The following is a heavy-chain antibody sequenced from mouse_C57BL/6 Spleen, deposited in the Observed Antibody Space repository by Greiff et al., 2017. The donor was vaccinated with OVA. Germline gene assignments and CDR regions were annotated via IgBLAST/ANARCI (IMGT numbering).Heavy chain of an antibody. CDR1: GYAFSSYW. CDR2: IYPGDGDT. CDR3: ARSRSDYAMDY. J-gene: IGHJ4*01. Sequence: VQLKESGAELVKPGASVKISCKASGYAFSSYWMNWVKQRPGKGLEWIGQIYPGDGDTNYNGKFKGKATLTADKSSSTAYMQLSSLTSEDSAVYFCARSRSDYAMDYWGQGTSVTVSS. V-gene: IGHV1-80*01.